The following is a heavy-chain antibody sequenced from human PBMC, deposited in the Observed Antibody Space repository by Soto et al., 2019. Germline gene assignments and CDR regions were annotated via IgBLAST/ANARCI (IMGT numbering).Heavy chain of an antibody. Sequence: PGGSLILSCVASGFTFNSYWMHWVRQAPGKGLVWVSRINTDGTGTTYADSVEGRFTISRDNANNMLYLQLNSLRAEDTAVFYCVRATYTSSRFDDWGQGTPVTVSS. CDR1: GFTFNSYW. CDR2: INTDGTGT. J-gene: IGHJ4*02. CDR3: VRATYTSSRFDD. V-gene: IGHV3-74*01. D-gene: IGHD6-13*01.